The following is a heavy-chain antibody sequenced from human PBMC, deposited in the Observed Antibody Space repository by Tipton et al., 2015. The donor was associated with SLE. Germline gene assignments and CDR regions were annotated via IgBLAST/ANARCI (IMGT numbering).Heavy chain of an antibody. CDR1: GGSFSGYY. J-gene: IGHJ4*02. D-gene: IGHD7-27*01. CDR2: INHSGST. V-gene: IGHV4-34*01. CDR3: ARGSIKLGISGY. Sequence: GLVKPSETLSLTCAVYGGSFSGYYWSWIRQPPGKGLEWIGEINHSGSTNYNPSLKSRVTISVDTSKNQFSLKLSSVTAADTAVYYCARGSIKLGISGYWGQGTLVTVSS.